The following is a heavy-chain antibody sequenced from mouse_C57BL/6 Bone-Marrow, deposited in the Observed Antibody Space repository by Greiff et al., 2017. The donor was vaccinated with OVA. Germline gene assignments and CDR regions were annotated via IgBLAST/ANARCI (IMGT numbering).Heavy chain of an antibody. CDR1: GFTFSSYA. D-gene: IGHD2-10*02. CDR3: ARDPSYWYFDV. CDR2: ISDGGSYT. J-gene: IGHJ1*03. V-gene: IGHV5-4*01. Sequence: EVQLVESGGGLVKPGGSLKLSCAASGFTFSSYAMSWVRQTPEKRLEWVATISDGGSYTYYPDNVKGRFTISRDNAKNNLYLQMSHLKSEDTAMYYCARDPSYWYFDVWGTGTTVTVSS.